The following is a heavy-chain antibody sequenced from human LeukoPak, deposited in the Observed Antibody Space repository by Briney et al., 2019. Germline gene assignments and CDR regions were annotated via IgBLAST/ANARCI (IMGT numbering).Heavy chain of an antibody. J-gene: IGHJ3*02. D-gene: IGHD7-27*01. CDR2: ISYDGTNK. Sequence: GGSLRLSCAASGFTFSTYAMHWVRQAPGKGLEWVAFISYDGTNKYCADSVRGRFTISRDNSKNTLYLQMNSLRAEDTALYYCAREILTGYAFDIWGQGTMVTVSS. V-gene: IGHV3-30-3*01. CDR3: AREILTGYAFDI. CDR1: GFTFSTYA.